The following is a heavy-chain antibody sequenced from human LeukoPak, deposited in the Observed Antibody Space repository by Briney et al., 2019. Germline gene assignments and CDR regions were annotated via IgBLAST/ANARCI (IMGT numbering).Heavy chain of an antibody. CDR1: GFTFSSYG. CDR3: AKEFKILKRDSLPSIDY. J-gene: IGHJ4*02. CDR2: ISYDGSNK. Sequence: GRSLRLSCAASGFTFSSYGMHWVRQAPGKGLEWVAVISYDGSNKYYADSVKGRFTISRDNSKNTLYLQMNSLRAEDTAVYYCAKEFKILKRDSLPSIDYWGQGTLVTVSS. V-gene: IGHV3-30*18.